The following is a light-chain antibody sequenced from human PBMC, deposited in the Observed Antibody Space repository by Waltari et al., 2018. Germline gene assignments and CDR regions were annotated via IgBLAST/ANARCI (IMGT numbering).Light chain of an antibody. CDR2: GVT. V-gene: IGLV2-14*01. CDR1: SSALGYYDH. Sequence: QSALTQPASVSGSPGPSITISCTGTSSALGYYDHVPWFQHHPGKAPKLVVYGVTDRPSGVSSRFSGSKVGDTASLTISGLQAEDEADYYCLSYTTSNTCIFGGGTKVTVL. J-gene: IGLJ2*01. CDR3: LSYTTSNTCI.